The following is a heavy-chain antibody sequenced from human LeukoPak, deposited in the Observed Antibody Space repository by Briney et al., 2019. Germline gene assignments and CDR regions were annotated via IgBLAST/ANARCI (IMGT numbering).Heavy chain of an antibody. CDR1: GFTFSSYG. J-gene: IGHJ4*02. Sequence: PGGSLRLSCAASGFTFSSYGMHWVRQAQGKGLEWVAFIRYDGSNKYYADSVKGRFTISRDNSKNTLYLQMNSLRAEDTAVYYCAKVAYIAAAGTVIDYWGQGTLVTVSS. V-gene: IGHV3-30*02. D-gene: IGHD6-13*01. CDR3: AKVAYIAAAGTVIDY. CDR2: IRYDGSNK.